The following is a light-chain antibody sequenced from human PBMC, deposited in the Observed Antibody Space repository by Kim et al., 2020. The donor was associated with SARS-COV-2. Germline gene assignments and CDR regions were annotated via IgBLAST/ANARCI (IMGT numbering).Light chain of an antibody. CDR3: QHYGSSPWT. CDR2: GTS. V-gene: IGKV3-20*01. CDR1: QTISISF. Sequence: EIVLTQSPGTLSLSPGERATLSCRASQTISISFLAWFQQKPGQAPRLLIYGTSTRATGIPDRFSGSGSGTDFTLTISRLEPEDFVVYYCQHYGSSPWTFGQGTKVDIK. J-gene: IGKJ1*01.